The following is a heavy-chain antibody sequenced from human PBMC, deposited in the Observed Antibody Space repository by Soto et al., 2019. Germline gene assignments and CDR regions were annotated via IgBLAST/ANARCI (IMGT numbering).Heavy chain of an antibody. D-gene: IGHD2-2*02. CDR1: GGSISSYY. V-gene: IGHV4-59*01. CDR2: IYYSGST. J-gene: IGHJ5*02. Sequence: SETLSLTCTVSGGSISSYYWSWIRQPPGKGLEWIGYIYYSGSTNYNPSLKSRVTKDTSKNQVVLTMTNMDPVDTATYYCAHTVVPAAITLSPWFDPWGQGTLVTVSS. CDR3: AHTVVPAAITLSPWFDP.